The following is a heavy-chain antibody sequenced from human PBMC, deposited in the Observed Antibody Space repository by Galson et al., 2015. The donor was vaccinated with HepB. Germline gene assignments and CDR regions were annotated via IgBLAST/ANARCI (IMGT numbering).Heavy chain of an antibody. CDR3: ARGSMVRGVPSYYSGMDV. CDR1: GFTFSSYS. D-gene: IGHD3-10*01. Sequence: SLRLSCAASGFTFSSYSMNWVRQAPGKGLEWVSYISSSSSTIYYADSVKGRFTISRDNAKNSLYLQMNSLRDEDTAVYYCARGSMVRGVPSYYSGMDVWGQGTTVTVSS. CDR2: ISSSSSTI. J-gene: IGHJ6*02. V-gene: IGHV3-48*02.